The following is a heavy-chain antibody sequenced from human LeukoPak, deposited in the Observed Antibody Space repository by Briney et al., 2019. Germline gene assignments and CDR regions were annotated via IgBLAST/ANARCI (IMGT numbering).Heavy chain of an antibody. Sequence: GASVKVSCKASGYTFTSYGISWVRQAPGQGLEWMGWISAYNGNTNYAQKLQGRVTMTTDTSTSTAYMELRGLRSGDTAVYYCARSEYGDSQGYWGQGTLVTVSS. CDR1: GYTFTSYG. J-gene: IGHJ4*02. V-gene: IGHV1-18*01. D-gene: IGHD4-17*01. CDR3: ARSEYGDSQGY. CDR2: ISAYNGNT.